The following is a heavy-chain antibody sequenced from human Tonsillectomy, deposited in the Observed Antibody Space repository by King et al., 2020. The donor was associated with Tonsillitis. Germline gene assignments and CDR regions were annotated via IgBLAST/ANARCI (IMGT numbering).Heavy chain of an antibody. CDR2: ISWNSGTI. V-gene: IGHV3-9*01. CDR3: AKDSGGAALYYLDF. D-gene: IGHD6-6*01. CDR1: GFTFDEYA. J-gene: IGHJ4*02. Sequence: EVQVVESGGGLVQPGRSLRLSCAASGFTFDEYAMHWVRQAPGKGLEWVSGISWNSGTIGYADSVKGRFTISRDNAKNSLYLQMHSLRPEDTALYYCAKDSGGAALYYLDFWGQGTLVTVSS.